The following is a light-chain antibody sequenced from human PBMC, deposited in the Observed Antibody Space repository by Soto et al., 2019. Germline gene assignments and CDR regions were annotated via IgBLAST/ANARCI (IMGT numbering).Light chain of an antibody. J-gene: IGLJ1*01. V-gene: IGLV2-14*01. CDR1: SSDVGGYNY. CDR2: EVS. CDR3: SSHTSYSTRV. Sequence: QSALTQPASVSGSPGQSIAISCTGTSSDVGGYNYVSWYQQHPGKAPKLMIHEVSNRPSGVSDRFSGSKSDNTASLTISGLQADDEADYYCSSHTSYSTRVFGKGTKVTVL.